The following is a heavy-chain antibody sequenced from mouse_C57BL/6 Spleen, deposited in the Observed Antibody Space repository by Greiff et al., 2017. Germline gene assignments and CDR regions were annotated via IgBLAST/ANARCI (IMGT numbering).Heavy chain of an antibody. V-gene: IGHV5-17*01. CDR2: ISSGSSTI. CDR3: ARLDCYYVDY. CDR1: GFTFSDYG. J-gene: IGHJ2*01. Sequence: EVHLVESGGGLVKPGGSLKLSCAASGFTFSDYGMHWVRQAPEKGLEWVAYISSGSSTIYYADTVKGRFTISRDNAKNTLFLQMTSLRSEDTAMYYCARLDCYYVDYWGQGTTLTVSS.